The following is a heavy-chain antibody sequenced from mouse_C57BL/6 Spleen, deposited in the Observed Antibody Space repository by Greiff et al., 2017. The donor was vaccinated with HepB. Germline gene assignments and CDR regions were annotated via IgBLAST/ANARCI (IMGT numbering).Heavy chain of an antibody. V-gene: IGHV1-64*01. Sequence: QVQLQQPGAELVKPGASVKLSCKASGYTFTSYWMHWVKQRPGQGLEWIGMIHPNSGSTNYNEKFKSKATLTVDKSSSTAYMQLSSLTSEDSAVYYCARSTVVGDYAMDYWGQGPSVTVSS. CDR2: IHPNSGST. D-gene: IGHD1-1*01. J-gene: IGHJ4*01. CDR3: ARSTVVGDYAMDY. CDR1: GYTFTSYW.